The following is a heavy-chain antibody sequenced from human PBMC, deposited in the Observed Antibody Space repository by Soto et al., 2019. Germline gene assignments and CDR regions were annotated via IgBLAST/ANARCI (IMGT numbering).Heavy chain of an antibody. Sequence: QVQLQQWGAGLLKPSETLSLTCGVHGGSFSGYFWSWFRQPPGKGLEWIGEINHVTSTNYSPSLKIRVTMSVDPSRKQLSLRLSSVTAADTAVYFCSRGRDWSSGSCQGYFEHWGQGSLVTVSS. CDR1: GGSFSGYF. V-gene: IGHV4-34*01. CDR3: SRGRDWSSGSCQGYFEH. CDR2: INHVTST. D-gene: IGHD2-15*01. J-gene: IGHJ1*01.